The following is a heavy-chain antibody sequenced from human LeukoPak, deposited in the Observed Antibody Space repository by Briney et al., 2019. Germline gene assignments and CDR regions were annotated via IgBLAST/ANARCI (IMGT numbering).Heavy chain of an antibody. CDR1: GGSFSGYY. Sequence: TPSETLSLTCAVYGGSFSGYYWSWIRQPPGKGLEWIGEINHSGSTNYNPSLKSRVTISVDTSKNQFSLKLSSVTAADTAVYYCARDSRDIVGIVWGQGTLVTVSS. J-gene: IGHJ4*02. CDR2: INHSGST. V-gene: IGHV4-34*01. CDR3: ARDSRDIVGIV. D-gene: IGHD5-12*01.